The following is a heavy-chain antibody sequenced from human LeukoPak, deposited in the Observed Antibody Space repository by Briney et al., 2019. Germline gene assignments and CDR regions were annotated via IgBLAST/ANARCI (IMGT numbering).Heavy chain of an antibody. CDR1: GYTFTGYY. CDR3: ARDMSLRVVVTAPLHYYYGMDV. D-gene: IGHD2-21*02. V-gene: IGHV1-2*02. Sequence: ASVKVSCKASGYTFTGYYMHWVRQAPGQGLEWMGWINPNSGGTNYAQKFQGRVTMTRDTSISTAYMELSRLRSDDTAVYYCARDMSLRVVVTAPLHYYYGMDVWGQGTTVTVSS. CDR2: INPNSGGT. J-gene: IGHJ6*02.